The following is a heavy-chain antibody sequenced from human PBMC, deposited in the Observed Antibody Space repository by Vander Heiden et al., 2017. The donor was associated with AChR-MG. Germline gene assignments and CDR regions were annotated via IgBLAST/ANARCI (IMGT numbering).Heavy chain of an antibody. CDR1: GFTFDDYG. J-gene: IGHJ6*03. D-gene: IGHD3-9*01. Sequence: EVQLVESGGGVVRPGGSLRLSCAASGFTFDDYGMSWVRQAPGKGLEWVSGINWNGGSTGYADSVKGRFTISRDNAKNSLYLQMNSLRAEDTALYHCARGGTTGYLSRYYYMDVWGKGTTVTVSS. CDR2: INWNGGST. CDR3: ARGGTTGYLSRYYYMDV. V-gene: IGHV3-20*01.